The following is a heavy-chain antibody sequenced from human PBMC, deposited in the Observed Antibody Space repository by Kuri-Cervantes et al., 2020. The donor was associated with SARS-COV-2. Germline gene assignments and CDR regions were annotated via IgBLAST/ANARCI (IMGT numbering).Heavy chain of an antibody. D-gene: IGHD4-23*01. CDR3: AKGGMPTVVTPKLYFDY. V-gene: IGHV3-30-3*01. CDR1: GFTFNRFA. CDR2: VSYDGSNK. Sequence: GGSLRLSCAASGFTFNRFAIQWVRQAPGKGLEWVAVVSYDGSNKYYADSVKGRFTISRDNSKNTLYLQMNSLRAEDTAVYYCAKGGMPTVVTPKLYFDYWGQGTLVTVSS. J-gene: IGHJ4*02.